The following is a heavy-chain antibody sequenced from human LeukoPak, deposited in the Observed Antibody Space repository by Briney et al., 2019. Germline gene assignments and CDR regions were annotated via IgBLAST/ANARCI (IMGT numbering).Heavy chain of an antibody. Sequence: GRSLRLSCAASGFTFSSYAMHWVRQAPGKGLEWVAVISYDGSNKYYADSVKGRFTISRDNSKNTLYLQMNSLRAEDTAVYYCAKDREYSSSWDFDYWGQGTLVTVSS. D-gene: IGHD6-13*01. CDR3: AKDREYSSSWDFDY. J-gene: IGHJ4*02. CDR1: GFTFSSYA. CDR2: ISYDGSNK. V-gene: IGHV3-30*04.